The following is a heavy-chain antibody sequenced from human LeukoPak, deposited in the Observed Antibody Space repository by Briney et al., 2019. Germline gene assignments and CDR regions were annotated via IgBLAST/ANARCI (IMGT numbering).Heavy chain of an antibody. V-gene: IGHV3-23*01. CDR2: IYGSGATT. J-gene: IGHJ4*02. D-gene: IGHD3-22*01. CDR3: AKGSMYSSASQFDS. Sequence: PGGSLRLSCAASGFTFSSYAMHWVRQAPGKGLEWVSTIYGSGATTFYADSVKGRFTISRDNSKNTLYLQMNSLRAEDTAVYYCAKGSMYSSASQFDSWGQGALVTVSS. CDR1: GFTFSSYA.